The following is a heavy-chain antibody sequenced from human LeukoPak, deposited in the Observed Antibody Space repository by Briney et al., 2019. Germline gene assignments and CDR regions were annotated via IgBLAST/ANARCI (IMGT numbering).Heavy chain of an antibody. V-gene: IGHV3-21*01. CDR1: GFTFSSYS. CDR3: AKDLASYDTYAFDI. J-gene: IGHJ3*02. CDR2: ISSSSTHM. Sequence: GGSLRLSCAASGFTFSSYSMNWVRQAPGKGLEWISSISSSSTHMYYADSVEGRFTISRDNSKNTLYLQMNSLRAEDTAVYYCAKDLASYDTYAFDIWGQGTMVTVSS. D-gene: IGHD3-22*01.